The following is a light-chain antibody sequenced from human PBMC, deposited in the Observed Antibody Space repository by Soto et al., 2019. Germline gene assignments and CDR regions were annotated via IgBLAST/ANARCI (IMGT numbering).Light chain of an antibody. V-gene: IGLV3-1*01. Sequence: SYELTQPPSVSVSPGQTASITCSGDKLGDKYACWYQQKPGQSPVLVIYQDSKRPSGIPERFSGFKSGNTATLTISGTQAMDAADYYCQAWDSSTPVVFGGGTRLNVL. J-gene: IGLJ2*01. CDR1: KLGDKY. CDR3: QAWDSSTPVV. CDR2: QDS.